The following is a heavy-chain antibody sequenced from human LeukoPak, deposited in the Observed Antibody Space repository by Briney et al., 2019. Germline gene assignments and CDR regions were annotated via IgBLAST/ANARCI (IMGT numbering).Heavy chain of an antibody. CDR1: GFIFGDFA. CDR2: IEGGGHST. V-gene: IGHV3-23*01. CDR3: AQDTNSGPYSFDS. D-gene: IGHD6-19*01. Sequence: GGSLRLSCAASGFIFGDFAMDWVRQARGKGLEWISGIEGGGHSTHYAASVNGRFTISRDNSRSTLYLEMENLRVEDTAIYYCAQDTNSGPYSFDSWDQGTLVIVSS. J-gene: IGHJ4*02.